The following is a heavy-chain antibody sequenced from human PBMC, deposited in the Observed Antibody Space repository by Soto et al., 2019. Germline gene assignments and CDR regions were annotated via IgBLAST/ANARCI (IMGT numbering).Heavy chain of an antibody. CDR1: GYTFTSYG. V-gene: IGHV1-18*01. CDR2: ISAHNGNT. Sequence: QVHLVQSGAEVKKPGASVKVSCKASGYTFTSYGITWVRQAPGQGLEWMGWISAHNGNTDYAQKLQGRVIVTRDTCTGTAYMYLRAPRSGDTSVYYCARGRCGDYWGQGALVTVSS. CDR3: ARGRCGDY. J-gene: IGHJ4*02.